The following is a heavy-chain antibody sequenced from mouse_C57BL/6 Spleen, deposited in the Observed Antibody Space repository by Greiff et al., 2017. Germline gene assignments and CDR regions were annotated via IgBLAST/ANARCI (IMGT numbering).Heavy chain of an antibody. J-gene: IGHJ2*01. CDR3: ARSFYGSSSGLYLDY. Sequence: EVKLVESGPELVKPGASVKISCKASGYSFTDYNMNWVKQSNGKSLEWIGVINPNYGTTSSNQKFKGKATLTVDQSSSTAYMQLNSLTSEDSAVYYCARSFYGSSSGLYLDYWGQGTTLTVSS. CDR2: INPNYGTT. D-gene: IGHD1-1*01. V-gene: IGHV1-39*01. CDR1: GYSFTDYN.